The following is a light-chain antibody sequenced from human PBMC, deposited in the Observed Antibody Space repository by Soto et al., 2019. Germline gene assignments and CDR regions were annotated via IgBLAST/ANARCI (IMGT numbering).Light chain of an antibody. CDR3: QQYGRSPLT. V-gene: IGKV3-20*01. CDR1: QSVSSSY. Sequence: EIVMTQSPATLSLSPGERATLSCRASQSVSSSYLSWYQQKPGQAPRLLIYGASSRATGIPDRFSGSGSGTDFTLTISRLEPEDFAVYYCQQYGRSPLTFGQGTRLEI. J-gene: IGKJ5*01. CDR2: GAS.